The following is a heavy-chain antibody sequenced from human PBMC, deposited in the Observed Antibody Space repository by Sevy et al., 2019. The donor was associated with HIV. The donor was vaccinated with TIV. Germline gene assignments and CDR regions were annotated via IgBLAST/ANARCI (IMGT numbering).Heavy chain of an antibody. CDR3: AREASGYYSYDHYGLDV. CDR2: MNPNSGNT. Sequence: ASVKVSCKASGYTFSGYDINWVRLSTGQGLEWMGWMNPNSGNTGYAQKFQGRVTMTRNTSISTVYMELSSLGSEDTAVYYCAREASGYYSYDHYGLDVWGQGTTVTVSS. CDR1: GYTFSGYD. V-gene: IGHV1-8*01. J-gene: IGHJ6*02. D-gene: IGHD3-22*01.